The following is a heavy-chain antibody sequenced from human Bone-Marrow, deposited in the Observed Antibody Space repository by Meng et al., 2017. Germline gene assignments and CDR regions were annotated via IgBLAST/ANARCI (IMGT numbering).Heavy chain of an antibody. J-gene: IGHJ4*02. CDR3: TTAAELTAMVYYFDY. CDR2: IKRKSEGGTT. V-gene: IGHV3-15*01. D-gene: IGHD5-18*01. Sequence: GESLKISCAASGFTFSKAWMSWVRQAPGKGLEWVGRIKRKSEGGTTDYAAPVKGRFTISRDDSKNTLYLQMNSLKTEDTAVYYCTTAAELTAMVYYFDYWGQGTLVTVSS. CDR1: GFTFSKAW.